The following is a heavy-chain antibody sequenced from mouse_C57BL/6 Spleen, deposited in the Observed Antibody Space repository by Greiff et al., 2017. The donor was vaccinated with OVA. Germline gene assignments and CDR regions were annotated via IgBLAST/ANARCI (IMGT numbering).Heavy chain of an antibody. D-gene: IGHD1-1*01. Sequence: QVQLKQSGAELVRPGTSVKVSCKASGYAFTNYLIEWVKQRPGQGLEWIGVINPGSGGTNYNEKFKGKATLTADKSSSTAYMQLSSLTSEDSAVYFGARGDATTGFAYWGQGTLVTVSA. CDR2: INPGSGGT. CDR3: ARGDATTGFAY. J-gene: IGHJ3*01. CDR1: GYAFTNYL. V-gene: IGHV1-54*01.